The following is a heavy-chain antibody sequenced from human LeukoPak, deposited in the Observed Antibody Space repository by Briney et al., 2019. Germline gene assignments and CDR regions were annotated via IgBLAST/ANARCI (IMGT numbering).Heavy chain of an antibody. V-gene: IGHV3-15*01. D-gene: IGHD1-26*01. CDR2: IKKKTEGGTT. Sequence: GGSLRLSCAASGFTFRNAWMSWVRQAPGKGLEWVGRIKKKTEGGTTDYAAPVKGRFTISRDDSKNTLYPQMNSLKTEDTAVYYCTTAVGGTEDFDYWGQGTLVTVSS. CDR3: TTAVGGTEDFDY. CDR1: GFTFRNAW. J-gene: IGHJ4*02.